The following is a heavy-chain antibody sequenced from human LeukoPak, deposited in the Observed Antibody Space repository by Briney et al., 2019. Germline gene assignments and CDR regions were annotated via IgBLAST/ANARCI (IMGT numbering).Heavy chain of an antibody. CDR2: IDSSGDNT. V-gene: IGHV3-23*01. D-gene: IGHD4-11*01. CDR1: GFTFNSYA. Sequence: PGGSLRLSCTASGFTFNSYAMSWVRQAPGKGLEWVSGIDSSGDNTYYADSVKGRFTISRDNSKNTLYLQMNSLRAEDTAVYYCTTPVTTTAFFDSWGQGTLVTVSS. CDR3: TTPVTTTAFFDS. J-gene: IGHJ4*02.